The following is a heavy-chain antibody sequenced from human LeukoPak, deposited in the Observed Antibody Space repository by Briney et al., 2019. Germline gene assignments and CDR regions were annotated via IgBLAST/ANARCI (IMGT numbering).Heavy chain of an antibody. CDR3: ARQPEQWLGEYYFDY. CDR1: GVSISIYY. CDR2: IYYSGST. V-gene: IGHV4-59*08. J-gene: IGHJ4*02. D-gene: IGHD6-19*01. Sequence: SETLSLTCTVSGVSISIYYWSWIRQPPGKGLEWIGYIYYSGSTNYNPSLKSRVTISVDTSKNQFSLKLSSVTAADTAVYYCARQPEQWLGEYYFDYWGQGTLVTVSS.